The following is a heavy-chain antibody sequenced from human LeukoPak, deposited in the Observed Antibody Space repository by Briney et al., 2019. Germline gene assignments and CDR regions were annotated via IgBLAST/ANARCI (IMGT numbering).Heavy chain of an antibody. CDR1: GYTFTGYY. J-gene: IGHJ4*02. Sequence: ASVKVSCKASGYTFTGYYMHWVRQAPGQGLEWMGWINPNSGGTNYAQKFQGRVTMTRDTSISTAYMEPSRLRSDDTAVYYCASTSYYDFWGGLDYWGQGTLVTVSS. V-gene: IGHV1-2*02. CDR2: INPNSGGT. D-gene: IGHD3-3*01. CDR3: ASTSYYDFWGGLDY.